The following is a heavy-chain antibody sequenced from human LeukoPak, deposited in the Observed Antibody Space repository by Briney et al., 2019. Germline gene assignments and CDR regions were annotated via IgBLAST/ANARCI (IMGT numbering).Heavy chain of an antibody. CDR1: GGSIIDNSFY. CDR3: ARLTDS. J-gene: IGHJ4*02. V-gene: IGHV4-39*01. Sequence: PSETLSLTCTATGGSIIDNSFYWGWIRQPPGKGLEWIGRIFHSGTTNYNPSLERRVTIAVDTSKNQFSLRLTSVTAADTALYYCARLTDSWGQGTLVTVSS. CDR2: IFHSGTT.